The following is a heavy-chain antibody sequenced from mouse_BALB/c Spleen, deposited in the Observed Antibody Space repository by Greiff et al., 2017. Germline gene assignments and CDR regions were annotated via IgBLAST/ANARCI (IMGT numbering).Heavy chain of an antibody. CDR3: ARRDYGYGY. CDR1: GYTFTSYW. J-gene: IGHJ2*01. CDR2: IYPGDGDT. Sequence: QVQLQQSGAELARPGASVKLSCKASGYTFTSYWMQWVKQRPGQGLEWIGAIYPGDGDTRYTQKFKGKATLTADKSSSTAYMQLSSLASEDSAVYYCARRDYGYGYWGQGTTLTVSS. D-gene: IGHD1-2*01. V-gene: IGHV1-87*01.